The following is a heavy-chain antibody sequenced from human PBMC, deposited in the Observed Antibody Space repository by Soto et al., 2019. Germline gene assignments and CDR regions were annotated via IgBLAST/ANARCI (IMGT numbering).Heavy chain of an antibody. CDR3: ARFYSNFYFDY. J-gene: IGHJ4*02. D-gene: IGHD4-4*01. Sequence: SETLSLTCTVSGGSISSSPYYWGWIRQPPGRGLKWIGSIYYGGSINYNPSPKSRVTISVDTSKNQFSLKLSSVTAADTAVYYCARFYSNFYFDYWGQGTLVTVSS. V-gene: IGHV4-39*07. CDR1: GGSISSSPYY. CDR2: IYYGGSI.